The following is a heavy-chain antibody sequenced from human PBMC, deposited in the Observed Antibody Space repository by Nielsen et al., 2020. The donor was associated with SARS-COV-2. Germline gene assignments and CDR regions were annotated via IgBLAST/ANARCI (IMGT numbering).Heavy chain of an antibody. CDR3: ARLRDDGYYFDTGPYDY. CDR2: ISYDGNNK. V-gene: IGHV3-30*04. Sequence: GGSLRLSCAASGFNFRNYAMHWVRQAPGKGLEWVAFISYDGNNKFYADSVKGRLTVSRDNSRNTLYLQMNSLKLDDTAVFYCARLRDDGYYFDTGPYDYWGQGTPVNVSS. CDR1: GFNFRNYA. J-gene: IGHJ4*02. D-gene: IGHD2/OR15-2a*01.